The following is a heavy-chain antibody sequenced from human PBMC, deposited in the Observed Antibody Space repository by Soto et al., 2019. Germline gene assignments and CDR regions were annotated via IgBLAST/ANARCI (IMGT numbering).Heavy chain of an antibody. V-gene: IGHV4-39*01. CDR1: GGSITSSPSY. Sequence: SETLSLTCTVSGGSITSSPSYWGWIRQPPGKGLEWIGSTYLGGSTYYNPSLTGRVTISVDTSKNQVSLNLNSVTAADTAVYYFARPRHHTALVFDYWGQGALVTVSS. J-gene: IGHJ4*02. CDR3: ARPRHHTALVFDY. CDR2: TYLGGST. D-gene: IGHD2-8*02.